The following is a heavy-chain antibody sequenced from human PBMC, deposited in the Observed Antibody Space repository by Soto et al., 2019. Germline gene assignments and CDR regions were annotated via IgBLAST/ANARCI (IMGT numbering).Heavy chain of an antibody. D-gene: IGHD3-10*01. CDR1: GGSISSYY. CDR3: ARGTYYYGSGSYYTPYYFDY. V-gene: IGHV4-59*01. J-gene: IGHJ4*02. CDR2: IYYSGST. Sequence: ASETLSLTCTVSGGSISSYYWSWIRQPPGKGLEWIGYIYYSGSTNYNPSLKSRVTISVDTSKNQFSLKLSSVTAADTAVYYCARGTYYYGSGSYYTPYYFDYWGQGTLVTVSS.